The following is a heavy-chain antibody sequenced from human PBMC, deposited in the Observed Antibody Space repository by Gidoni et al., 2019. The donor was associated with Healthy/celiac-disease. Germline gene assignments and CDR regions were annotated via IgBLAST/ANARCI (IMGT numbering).Heavy chain of an antibody. CDR2: INPSGGST. D-gene: IGHD3-16*01. Sequence: QVQLVQSGAEVKKPGASVKVSCRASGYTFTSYDMHWVRQAPGQGLEWMGIINPSGGSTSYAQKFQVRVTMTRDTSTRTVYMELSSLRSEDTAVYYCARETDAKGDDYWGQGTLVTVSS. CDR3: ARETDAKGDDY. V-gene: IGHV1-46*01. CDR1: GYTFTSYD. J-gene: IGHJ4*02.